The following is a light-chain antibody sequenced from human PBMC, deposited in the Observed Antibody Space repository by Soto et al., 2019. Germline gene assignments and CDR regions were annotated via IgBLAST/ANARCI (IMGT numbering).Light chain of an antibody. CDR1: SSDVGGSNY. CDR3: SSYAGSPYVV. J-gene: IGLJ2*01. CDR2: EVN. V-gene: IGLV2-8*01. Sequence: QSALTQPPSASGSPGQSVTISCTGTSSDVGGSNYVSWYQQHPGRAPKLMIYEVNKRPSGVPDRFSGCKSASTASLTVSGLQAEDEADYYCSSYAGSPYVVFGGGTKLTVL.